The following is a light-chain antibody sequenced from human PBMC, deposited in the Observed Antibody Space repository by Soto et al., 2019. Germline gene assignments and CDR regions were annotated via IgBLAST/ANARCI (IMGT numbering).Light chain of an antibody. CDR2: LNSDGSH. CDR3: QTWGTGIRV. J-gene: IGLJ3*02. CDR1: SGHNSYA. V-gene: IGLV4-69*01. Sequence: QPVLTQPPSASASLGASVKLTCTLSSGHNSYAIAWHQQQPEKGPRYLMKLNSDGSHSKGDGIPDRFSGSSSGAERYLTISGLQSEDEADYYCQTWGTGIRVFGGGTKRTVL.